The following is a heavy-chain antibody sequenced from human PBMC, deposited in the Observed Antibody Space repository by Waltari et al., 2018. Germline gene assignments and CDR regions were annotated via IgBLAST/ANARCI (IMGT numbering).Heavy chain of an antibody. V-gene: IGHV4-61*02. CDR2: IYTSGST. D-gene: IGHD1-26*01. CDR1: GGSISSGSYY. J-gene: IGHJ1*01. Sequence: QVQLQESGPGLVKPSQTLSLTCTVSGGSISSGSYYWSWIRQPAGKGLEWIGRIYTSGSTNYNPSLKSRVTISVDTSKNQFSLKLSSVTAADTAVYYCATGPSGSYRAEYFQHWGQGTLVTVSS. CDR3: ATGPSGSYRAEYFQH.